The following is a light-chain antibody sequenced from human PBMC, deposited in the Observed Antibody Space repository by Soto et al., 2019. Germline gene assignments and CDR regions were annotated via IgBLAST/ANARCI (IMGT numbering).Light chain of an antibody. CDR3: QQSYSTPRT. Sequence: DIQMTQSPSSLSASVRDRVTITCRPSQSISSYLNWYQQKPGKAPKLLIYAASSLQSGVPSRFSGSGSGTDFTLTVSSLQPEDFATYFCQQSYSTPRTFGQGTKVEVK. J-gene: IGKJ1*01. CDR2: AAS. V-gene: IGKV1-39*01. CDR1: QSISSY.